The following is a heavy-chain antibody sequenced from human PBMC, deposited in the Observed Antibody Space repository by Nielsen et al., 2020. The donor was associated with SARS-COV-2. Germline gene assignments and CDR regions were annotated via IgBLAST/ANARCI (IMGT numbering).Heavy chain of an antibody. V-gene: IGHV5-51*01. CDR3: ARQGRFCSRTTCSRNYFDS. Sequence: ESLQISCKASGYSFTNYWIGWVRQMPGKGLEWMGVISHGDTDTRYSPAFQGQVTISADQSITTAYLQWSSLKASDTAIYYCARQGRFCSRTTCSRNYFDSWGQGTLVTVSS. D-gene: IGHD2-2*01. CDR2: ISHGDTDT. J-gene: IGHJ4*02. CDR1: GYSFTNYW.